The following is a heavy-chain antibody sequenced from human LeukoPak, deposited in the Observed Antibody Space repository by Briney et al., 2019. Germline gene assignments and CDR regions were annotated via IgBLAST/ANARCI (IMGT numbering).Heavy chain of an antibody. CDR2: IYHSGNT. J-gene: IGHJ4*02. V-gene: IGHV4-38-2*02. CDR1: GYSISNSYY. CDR3: ARAGYGDSDFDY. Sequence: SETLSLTCTVSGYSISNSYYWGWIRQPPGKGLEWIGSIYHSGNTYYNPSLKSRITISVDTSKNQFSLKLSSVTAADTAVYYCARAGYGDSDFDYWGQGTLVTVSS. D-gene: IGHD4-17*01.